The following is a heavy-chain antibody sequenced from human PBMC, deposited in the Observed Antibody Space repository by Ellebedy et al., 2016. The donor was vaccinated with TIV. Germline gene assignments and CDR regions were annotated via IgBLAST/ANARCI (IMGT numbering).Heavy chain of an antibody. J-gene: IGHJ6*02. V-gene: IGHV5-51*01. CDR3: ARLGESPQPLGDIYDYGMDV. D-gene: IGHD3-10*01. Sequence: GESLKISCKGSGYTFTTYWIAWVRQMPGKGLEWMGIIYPDDSDARYNPSFQGQVTISADKSVDTAYLQWSRLKASDTAMYYCARLGESPQPLGDIYDYGMDVWGQGTTVTVSS. CDR1: GYTFTTYW. CDR2: IYPDDSDA.